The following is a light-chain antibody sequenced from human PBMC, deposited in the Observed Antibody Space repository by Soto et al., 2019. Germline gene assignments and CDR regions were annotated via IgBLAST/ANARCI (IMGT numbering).Light chain of an antibody. CDR2: EVD. CDR1: SGDIGRYDF. CDR3: SAYSGGNIVV. J-gene: IGLJ2*01. Sequence: QAVVTQPPSASGSPGQSVTISCSGTSGDIGRYDFVSWYQLHPGKVPKLLIYEVDKRPSGVPDRFSGSKSGDRAALTVSGLQPEDEADYHCSAYSGGNIVVFGGGTKLTVL. V-gene: IGLV2-8*01.